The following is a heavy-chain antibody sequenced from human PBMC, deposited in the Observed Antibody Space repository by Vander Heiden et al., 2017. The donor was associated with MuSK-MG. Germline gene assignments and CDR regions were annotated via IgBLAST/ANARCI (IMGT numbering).Heavy chain of an antibody. J-gene: IGHJ4*02. CDR3: ARLYCSSTSCFDY. Sequence: QVQLQESGPGLVKPSETLSLTCTVSGGSISSFYWAWIRQPPGKGLEWIGYIYYSGRTNYNPSLKSRVTISVDTSKNQFSLKLNSVTAADTAVYYCARLYCSSTSCFDYWGQGTLVTVSS. CDR1: GGSISSFY. V-gene: IGHV4-59*08. D-gene: IGHD2-2*01. CDR2: IYYSGRT.